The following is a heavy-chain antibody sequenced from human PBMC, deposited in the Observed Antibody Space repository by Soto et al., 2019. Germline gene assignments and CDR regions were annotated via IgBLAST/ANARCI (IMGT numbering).Heavy chain of an antibody. Sequence: EVQLVESGGGLVQPGGSLRLSCAASGFTFSSYWMSWVRQAPGKGLEWVANIKQDGSEKYYVDSVKGRFTISRDNAKNSMYLQMNSLRAEDTAVYYCARDPFRIAVAGTDYWGQGTLVTVSS. D-gene: IGHD6-19*01. V-gene: IGHV3-7*05. J-gene: IGHJ4*02. CDR3: ARDPFRIAVAGTDY. CDR2: IKQDGSEK. CDR1: GFTFSSYW.